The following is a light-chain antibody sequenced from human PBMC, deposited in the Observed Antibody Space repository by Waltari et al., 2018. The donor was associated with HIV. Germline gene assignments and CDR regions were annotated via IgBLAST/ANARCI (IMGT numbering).Light chain of an antibody. CDR2: CAS. V-gene: IGKV4-1*01. J-gene: IGKJ4*02. CDR1: QSVFYSSTNRNY. CDR3: QQYYGSPLT. Sequence: DIVMTQSPDSMAMSLGERATINCKSSQSVFYSSTNRNYLDWYQQIPGQPPKLLIYCASTRESGVPDRFSGSGSGTDFTLTISSLQAEDVAVYYCQQYYGSPLTFGGGTKVEI.